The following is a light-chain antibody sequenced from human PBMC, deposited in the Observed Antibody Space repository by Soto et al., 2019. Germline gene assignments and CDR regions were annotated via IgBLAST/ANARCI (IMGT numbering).Light chain of an antibody. J-gene: IGLJ3*02. CDR3: QSYDTSLSGSV. CDR1: SSNIGAGYD. V-gene: IGLV1-40*01. CDR2: SNT. Sequence: QSVLTQPPSVAGSPGQRVTVSCTGISSNIGAGYDVHWYQQIPGTAPKLLIFSNTNRPSGIPDRFSGSKSGTSASLAITGLQADDEADYYCQSYDTSLSGSVFGGGTQLTVL.